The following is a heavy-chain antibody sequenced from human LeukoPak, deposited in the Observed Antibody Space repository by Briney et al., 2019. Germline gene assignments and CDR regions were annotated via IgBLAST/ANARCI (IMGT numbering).Heavy chain of an antibody. CDR3: ARDLNGDFVSDY. Sequence: ASVKVSCKASGYTFTSYYMHWVRQAPGQGLEWMGIINPSGGSTSYARKFQGRVTMTRDTSTSTVYMELSSLRSEDTAVYYCARDLNGDFVSDYWGQGTLVTVSS. CDR1: GYTFTSYY. D-gene: IGHD4-17*01. CDR2: INPSGGST. J-gene: IGHJ4*02. V-gene: IGHV1-46*01.